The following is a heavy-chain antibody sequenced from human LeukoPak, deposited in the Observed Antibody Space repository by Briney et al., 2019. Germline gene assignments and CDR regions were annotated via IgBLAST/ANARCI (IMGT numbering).Heavy chain of an antibody. J-gene: IGHJ4*02. CDR2: IGTAGDT. CDR1: GFTFSNYD. D-gene: IGHD6-19*01. CDR3: AKEGYSSGWRHFDY. Sequence: GGSLRLSCAASGFTFSNYDMHWVRQPTGKGLEWVSTIGTAGDTYYPGSVKGRFTISRENAKKSLYLQMNSLRAGDTAVYYCAKEGYSSGWRHFDYWGQGTLVTVSS. V-gene: IGHV3-13*01.